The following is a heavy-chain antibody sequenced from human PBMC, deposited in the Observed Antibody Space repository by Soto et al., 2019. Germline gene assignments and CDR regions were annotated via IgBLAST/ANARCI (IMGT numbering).Heavy chain of an antibody. CDR2: ISAYNGNT. D-gene: IGHD3-3*01. J-gene: IGHJ6*02. Sequence: ASVKVSCKASGYTFTSYGISWVRQAPGQGLEWMGWISAYNGNTNYAQKLQGRVTMTTDTSTSTAYMELRSLRSDDTAVYYCAKDPDDFWSNDYGMDVWGQGTTVTVSS. CDR1: GYTFTSYG. V-gene: IGHV1-18*01. CDR3: AKDPDDFWSNDYGMDV.